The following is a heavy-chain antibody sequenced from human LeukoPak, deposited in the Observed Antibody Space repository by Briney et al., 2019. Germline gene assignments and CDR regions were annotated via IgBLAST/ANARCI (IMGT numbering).Heavy chain of an antibody. CDR1: GGSITSYY. CDR2: CYTSGST. J-gene: IGHJ4*02. D-gene: IGHD3-22*01. V-gene: IGHV4-4*07. CDR3: ARDAAYDSSGYYGAYKELDF. Sequence: KPSETLSLTCTVSGGSITSYYWSWIRQPAGKGLEWIGRCYTSGSTNFNPSLKSRVTMSLGTSKSQFSLKLSSVTAADTAVYYCARDAAYDSSGYYGAYKELDFWGQGTLVTVSS.